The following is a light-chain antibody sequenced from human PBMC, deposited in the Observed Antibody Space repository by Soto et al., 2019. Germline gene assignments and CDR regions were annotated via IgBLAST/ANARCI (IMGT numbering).Light chain of an antibody. CDR2: DVV. Sequence: PPSPLSWAPGQSITHSRAGKNKYIGAYNYVSWYQHLPGKAPKLIIYDVVTRPSGISTRFSASKSGNTASLTISGLQAEDEADYYCSSYTTRNTEVFGTGTKVTVL. J-gene: IGLJ1*01. V-gene: IGLV2-14*03. CDR1: NKYIGAYNY. CDR3: SSYTTRNTEV.